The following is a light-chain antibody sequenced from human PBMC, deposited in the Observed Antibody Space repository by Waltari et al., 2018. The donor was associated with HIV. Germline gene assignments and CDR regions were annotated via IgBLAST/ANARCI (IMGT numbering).Light chain of an antibody. J-gene: IGKJ1*01. Sequence: DIVMTQSPATLSVSPGERPTISCRASQSVSDNLACYQQKPGQAPRLLIYGASTRATGIPARFSGSGSGTEFTLTISSLQSEDFAVYYCQQYINWPRTFGQGTKVEIK. CDR2: GAS. CDR1: QSVSDN. V-gene: IGKV3-15*01. CDR3: QQYINWPRT.